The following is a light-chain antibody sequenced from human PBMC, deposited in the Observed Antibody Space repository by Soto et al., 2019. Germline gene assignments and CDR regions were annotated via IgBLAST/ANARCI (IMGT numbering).Light chain of an antibody. V-gene: IGKV3-15*01. Sequence: EIVMTQSPATLSVSPXXXAXXXCRASQSVSSNLAWYQQKPGQAPRLLIYGASTRATGIPARFSGSGSGTEFTLTVSSLQSEDFAVYYCQQYNNWPWTFGQGTKVEI. CDR3: QQYNNWPWT. CDR2: GAS. J-gene: IGKJ1*01. CDR1: QSVSSN.